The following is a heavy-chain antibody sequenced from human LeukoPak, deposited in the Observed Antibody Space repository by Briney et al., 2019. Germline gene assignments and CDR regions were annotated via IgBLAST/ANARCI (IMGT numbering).Heavy chain of an antibody. CDR1: GYTFTSYG. V-gene: IGHV1-18*01. D-gene: IGHD6-13*01. CDR2: ISAYNGNT. CDR3: ARHRTYSSSWYYYYYGMDV. J-gene: IGHJ6*02. Sequence: ASVKVSCKASGYTFTSYGISWVRQAPGQGLEWMGWISAYNGNTNYAQKLQGRVTMTTDTSTSTAYMELRSLRSDDTAVYYCARHRTYSSSWYYYYYGMDVWGQGTTVTVSS.